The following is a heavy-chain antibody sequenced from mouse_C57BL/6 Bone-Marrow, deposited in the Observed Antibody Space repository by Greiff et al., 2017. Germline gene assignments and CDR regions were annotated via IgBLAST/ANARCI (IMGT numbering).Heavy chain of an antibody. J-gene: IGHJ4*01. CDR2: IYPRSGNT. V-gene: IGHV1-81*01. CDR3: ARKGFLLRLDD. CDR1: GYTFTSYG. Sequence: VQLQQSGAELARPGASVKLSCTASGYTFTSYGISWVKQRTGQGLEWIGEIYPRSGNTYYNEKFKGKATLTADKSSSTAYMELRSLTSEDSAVYFCARKGFLLRLDDWGQGTAVTGSA. D-gene: IGHD1-1*01.